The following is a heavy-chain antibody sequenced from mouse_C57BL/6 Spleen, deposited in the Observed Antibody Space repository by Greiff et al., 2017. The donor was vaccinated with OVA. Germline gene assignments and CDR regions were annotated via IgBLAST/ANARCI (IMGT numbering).Heavy chain of an antibody. CDR3: ARPSLDGYYSFAY. Sequence: VMLVESGPGLVQPSQSLSITCTVSGFSLTSYGVHWVRQSPGKGLEWLGVIWRGGSTDYNAAFISRLSISKDNSKSQVFFKMNSLQADDTAIYYCARPSLDGYYSFAYWGQGTLVTVSA. D-gene: IGHD2-3*01. CDR2: IWRGGST. CDR1: GFSLTSYG. J-gene: IGHJ3*01. V-gene: IGHV2-2*01.